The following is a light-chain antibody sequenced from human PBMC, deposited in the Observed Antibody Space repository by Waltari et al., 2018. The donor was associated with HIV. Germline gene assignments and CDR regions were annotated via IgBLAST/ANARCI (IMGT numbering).Light chain of an antibody. V-gene: IGKV1-39*01. CDR3: QQSYSTLSYT. CDR1: QSISSY. CDR2: AAS. Sequence: DIQMTQSPSSLSASVGDRVTITCRASQSISSYLNWYQQKPGKAPKLLIYAASSLQSGVPSRFSGSGSGTDVTLTISSLQPEDFATYYCQQSYSTLSYTVGQGTKLEIK. J-gene: IGKJ2*01.